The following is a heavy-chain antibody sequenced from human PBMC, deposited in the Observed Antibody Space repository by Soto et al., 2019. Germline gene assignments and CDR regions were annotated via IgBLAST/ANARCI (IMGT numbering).Heavy chain of an antibody. CDR1: GFTFSSYA. J-gene: IGHJ6*03. Sequence: GSLRLSCAASGFTFSSYAMSWVRQAPGKGLEWVSAISGSGGSTYYADSVKGRFTISRDNSKNTLYLQMNSLRAEDTAVYYCAKASDVVVPAAKGHSSYMDVWGKGTTVTVSS. CDR3: AKASDVVVPAAKGHSSYMDV. V-gene: IGHV3-23*01. D-gene: IGHD2-2*01. CDR2: ISGSGGST.